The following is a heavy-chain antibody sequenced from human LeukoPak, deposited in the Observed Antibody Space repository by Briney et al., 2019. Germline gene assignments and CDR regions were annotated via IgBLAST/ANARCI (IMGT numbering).Heavy chain of an antibody. CDR3: AKDLRYGIAAAGTVSVNWFDP. CDR1: GFTFSSYA. J-gene: IGHJ5*02. Sequence: PGGSLRLSCAAPGFTFSSYAMSWVRQAPGKGLEWVSAISGSGGSTYYADSVKGRFTISRDNSKNTLYLQMNSLRAEDTAVYYCAKDLRYGIAAAGTVSVNWFDPWGQGTLVTVSS. V-gene: IGHV3-23*01. D-gene: IGHD6-13*01. CDR2: ISGSGGST.